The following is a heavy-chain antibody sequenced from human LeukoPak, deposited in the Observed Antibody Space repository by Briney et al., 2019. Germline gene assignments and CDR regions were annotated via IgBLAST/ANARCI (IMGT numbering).Heavy chain of an antibody. CDR2: ISSSSSTI. CDR1: GFTFSSYS. V-gene: IGHV3-48*01. CDR3: AKGVTMIVVLSPLDY. Sequence: PGGSLRLSCAASGFTFSSYSMNWVRQAPGKGLEWVSYISSSSSTIYYADSVKGRFTISRDNAKNSLYLQMNSLRAEDTALYYCAKGVTMIVVLSPLDYWGQGTLVTVSS. J-gene: IGHJ4*02. D-gene: IGHD3-22*01.